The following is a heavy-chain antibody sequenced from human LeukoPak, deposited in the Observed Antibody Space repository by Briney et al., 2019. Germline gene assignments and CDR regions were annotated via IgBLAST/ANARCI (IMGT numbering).Heavy chain of an antibody. D-gene: IGHD2/OR15-2a*01. CDR3: ARQIDQGLFDP. CDR1: GFTVSSNY. V-gene: IGHV4-39*07. J-gene: IGHJ5*02. Sequence: GSLRLSCAASGFTVSSNYMSWIRQPPGKGLEWIGSIYYSGSTYYNPSLKSRVTISVDTSKNQFSLKLSSVTAADTAVYYCARQIDQGLFDPWGQGTLVTVSS. CDR2: IYYSGST.